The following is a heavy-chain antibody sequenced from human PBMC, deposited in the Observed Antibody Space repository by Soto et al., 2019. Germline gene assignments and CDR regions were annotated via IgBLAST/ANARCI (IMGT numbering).Heavy chain of an antibody. CDR3: ARVSLVGPSGGRYFDY. D-gene: IGHD1-26*01. J-gene: IGHJ4*02. Sequence: PGGSLRLSCAASGFTFSAHYMDWVRQAPGKGLEWVGRIKNKANSYTTEYAASVEGRFTISREDSQNSLYLQMNSRKTEDTAVYYCARVSLVGPSGGRYFDYWGQGSQVAVSS. CDR2: IKNKANSYTT. CDR1: GFTFSAHY. V-gene: IGHV3-72*01.